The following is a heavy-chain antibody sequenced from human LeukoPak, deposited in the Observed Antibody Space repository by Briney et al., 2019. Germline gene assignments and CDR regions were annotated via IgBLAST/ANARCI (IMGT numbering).Heavy chain of an antibody. CDR1: GLTFSRYA. J-gene: IGHJ5*02. CDR2: ISASGGVT. V-gene: IGHV3-23*01. Sequence: GGSLRLSCAASGLTFSRYAMGWVRQTPGQGLEWVSIISASGGVTQDAASVKGRFTISRDNSKNTLYLQMNSLRADDTAVYFRAKGCTSSSCDEGRWFDPWGQGTMVTVSS. CDR3: AKGCTSSSCDEGRWFDP. D-gene: IGHD3-22*01.